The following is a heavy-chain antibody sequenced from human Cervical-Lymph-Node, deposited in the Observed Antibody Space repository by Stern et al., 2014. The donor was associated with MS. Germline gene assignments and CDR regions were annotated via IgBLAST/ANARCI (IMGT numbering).Heavy chain of an antibody. CDR3: TTGGSPIYYYYGKDD. CDR1: GLTFRNAFTNAW. CDR2: IKSKADGGTI. D-gene: IGHD3-16*01. J-gene: IGHJ6*02. Sequence: EMQLVESGGGLVKPGGSLRLSCAASGLTFRNAFTNAWMSWVRQAPGKGLEWVGRIKSKADGGTIDYAAPVKGRFTISRDDSKNMLYLQMNTLKTEDTAIYYCTTGGSPIYYYYGKDDWGQGTTVTVSS. V-gene: IGHV3-15*01.